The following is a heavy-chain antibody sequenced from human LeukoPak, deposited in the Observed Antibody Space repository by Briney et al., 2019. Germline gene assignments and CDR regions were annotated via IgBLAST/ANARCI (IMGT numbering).Heavy chain of an antibody. J-gene: IGHJ4*02. CDR3: ARVSSGLFDY. CDR1: GGSFSGYY. CDR2: IYYSGST. D-gene: IGHD3-22*01. V-gene: IGHV4-31*11. Sequence: NSSETLSLTCAVYGGSFSGYYWSWIRQHPGKGLEWIGYIYYSGSTYYNPSLKSRVTISVDTSKNQFSLKLSSVTAADTAVYYCARVSSGLFDYWGQGTLVTVSS.